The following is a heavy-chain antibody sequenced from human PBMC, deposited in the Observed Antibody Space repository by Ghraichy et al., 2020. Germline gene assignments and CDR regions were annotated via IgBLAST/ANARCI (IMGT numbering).Heavy chain of an antibody. Sequence: GGSLRLSCAASGFTFSTSAIHWVRQAPGKGLEWVAVISHDGSTKHWADSVKGRFTMSRDNSKNTLYLQMNSLRDEDTAVYYCAKKKTYDSDFCDYWGQGTLVTVSS. J-gene: IGHJ4*02. V-gene: IGHV3-30-3*02. CDR3: AKKKTYDSDFCDY. CDR2: ISHDGSTK. CDR1: GFTFSTSA. D-gene: IGHD5-12*01.